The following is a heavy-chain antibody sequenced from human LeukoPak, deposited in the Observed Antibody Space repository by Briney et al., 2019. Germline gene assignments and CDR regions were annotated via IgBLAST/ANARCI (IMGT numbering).Heavy chain of an antibody. D-gene: IGHD2-21*02. J-gene: IGHJ4*02. CDR2: IKQDGSEK. CDR1: GFTFSSYW. V-gene: IGHV3-7*01. Sequence: PGGSLRLSCAASGFTFSSYWMSWVRQAPGKGLEWVANIKQDGSEKYYVDSVKGRFTISRDNAKNSLYLQMNSLRAEDTAVYYFARMTVIRLYFDYWAREPWSPSPQ. CDR3: ARMTVIRLYFDY.